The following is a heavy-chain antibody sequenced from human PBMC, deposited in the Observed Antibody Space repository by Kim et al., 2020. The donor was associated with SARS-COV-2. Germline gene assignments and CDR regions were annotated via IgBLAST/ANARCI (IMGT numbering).Heavy chain of an antibody. D-gene: IGHD4-17*01. CDR2: ISSSGSTI. V-gene: IGHV3-48*03. J-gene: IGHJ6*02. CDR3: AREGHGDYYYYYGMDV. CDR1: GFTFSSNE. Sequence: GGSLRLSCAASGFTFSSNEMNWVRQAPGKGLEWVSYISSSGSTIYYADSVKGRFTISRDNAKNSLYLQMNSLRAEDTAVYYCAREGHGDYYYYYGMDVWGQGTTVTVSS.